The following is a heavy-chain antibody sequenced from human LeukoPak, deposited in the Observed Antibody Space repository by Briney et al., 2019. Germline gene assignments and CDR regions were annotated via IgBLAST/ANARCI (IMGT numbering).Heavy chain of an antibody. J-gene: IGHJ3*02. CDR3: ARLQTPINYYYDSSGYPLFDI. CDR1: GYTFTGYY. D-gene: IGHD3-22*01. Sequence: PWASVKVSCKASGYTFTGYYMHWVRQAPGQGLEWMGWINPNSGGTNYAQKFQGRVTMTRDTSISTAYMELSRLRSDDTAVYYCARLQTPINYYYDSSGYPLFDIWGQGTMVTVSS. V-gene: IGHV1-2*02. CDR2: INPNSGGT.